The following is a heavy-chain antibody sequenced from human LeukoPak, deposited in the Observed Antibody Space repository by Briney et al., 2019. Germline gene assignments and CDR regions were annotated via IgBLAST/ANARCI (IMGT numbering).Heavy chain of an antibody. CDR3: ARRRSGNYWSEASYSFDY. D-gene: IGHD1-26*01. V-gene: IGHV4-59*01. CDR1: GGSISSSY. J-gene: IGHJ4*02. CDR2: IHYSGST. Sequence: PSGTLSLTCTVSGGSISSSYWNWIRQPPGKGLEWIGYIHYSGSTNYNPSLKSRITISVDTSKNQFSLKLSSVTAADTAVYYCARRRSGNYWSEASYSFDYWGQGALVTVSS.